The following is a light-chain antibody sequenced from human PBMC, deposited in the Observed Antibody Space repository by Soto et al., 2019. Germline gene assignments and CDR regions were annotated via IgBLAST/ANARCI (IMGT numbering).Light chain of an antibody. V-gene: IGKV1-5*01. CDR3: QQYSSYWT. CDR2: DAS. J-gene: IGKJ1*01. CDR1: PSISSW. Sequence: DIQMTQSPSTLSASVGDRVTITCRASPSISSWLAWYQQKPGKAPKLLIYDASSLESGVPLRFSGSGSGAEFTLAISSLQPDDFATYYCQQYSSYWTFGQGTKVEIK.